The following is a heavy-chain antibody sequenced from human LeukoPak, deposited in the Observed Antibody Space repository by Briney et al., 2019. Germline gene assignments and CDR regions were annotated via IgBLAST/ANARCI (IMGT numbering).Heavy chain of an antibody. D-gene: IGHD2-2*01. J-gene: IGHJ4*02. CDR1: GYTFTNYP. V-gene: IGHV1-3*04. CDR3: ARGSTSDWPLDH. Sequence: ASVKVSCKASGYTFTNYPMHWVRLAPGQRLEWMGWINTANGDTRYSQKFQGRVTITRDTSASTAYIELRSLRSEDTAMYYCARGSTSDWPLDHWGQETLVTISS. CDR2: INTANGDT.